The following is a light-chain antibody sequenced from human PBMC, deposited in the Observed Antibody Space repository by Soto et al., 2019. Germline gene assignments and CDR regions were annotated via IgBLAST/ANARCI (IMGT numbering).Light chain of an antibody. Sequence: DIQMTQSPSSLSASVGDRVTITCRASQSISSYLNWYQQKPGKAPNLLIYAASSLQSGVPSRFSGSGSGTDFTLTISSLQPEDFVTYYCQQSYSTPVTFGQGTELEIK. CDR3: QQSYSTPVT. V-gene: IGKV1-39*01. CDR1: QSISSY. CDR2: AAS. J-gene: IGKJ2*01.